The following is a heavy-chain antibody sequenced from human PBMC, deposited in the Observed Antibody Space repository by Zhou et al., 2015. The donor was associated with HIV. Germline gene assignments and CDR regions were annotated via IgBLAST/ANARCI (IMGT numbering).Heavy chain of an antibody. CDR1: GYAFTNYD. J-gene: IGHJ3*02. D-gene: IGHD2-2*01. Sequence: QVQLVQSGAEVRKAGSSVRVSCKTSGYAFTNYDINWVRQAAGQGLEWLGWVNPNSGRTGYAQKFQGRVAVTRDTNTGTVYLELSSLRSEDTAVYYCAREVCSSTSCYGVDAFDIWAKGQWSPSXQ. V-gene: IGHV1-8*01. CDR3: AREVCSSTSCYGVDAFDI. CDR2: VNPNSGRT.